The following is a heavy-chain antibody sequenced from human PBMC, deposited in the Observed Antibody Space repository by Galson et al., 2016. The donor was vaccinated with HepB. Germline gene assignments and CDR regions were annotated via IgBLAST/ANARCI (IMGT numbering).Heavy chain of an antibody. V-gene: IGHV2-5*02. CDR2: IYWDGDQ. J-gene: IGHJ4*02. CDR3: AHKDESGHFAF. Sequence: PALVKPTQTLTLTCTFSGFSLSTSGVGVGWIRQTPGKALEWLALIYWDGDQRYSPLLKSRLTIARDTSQNQVLLTMTNLDPVDTGTYYCAHKDESGHFAFWGQGTLVTVSS. CDR1: GFSLSTSGVG. D-gene: IGHD3-10*01.